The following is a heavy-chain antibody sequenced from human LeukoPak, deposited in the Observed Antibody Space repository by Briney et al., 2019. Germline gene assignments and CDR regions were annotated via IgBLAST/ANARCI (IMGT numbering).Heavy chain of an antibody. J-gene: IGHJ6*03. Sequence: ASVKVSCKASGYTFTSYDINWVRQATGQGLEWMGWMNPNSGNTGYAQKFQGRVTITRNTSISTAYMELSSLRSEDTAVYYCARGTTVTPLNYYYMDVWGKGTTVTVSS. V-gene: IGHV1-8*03. CDR1: GYTFTSYD. CDR3: ARGTTVTPLNYYYMDV. CDR2: MNPNSGNT. D-gene: IGHD4-17*01.